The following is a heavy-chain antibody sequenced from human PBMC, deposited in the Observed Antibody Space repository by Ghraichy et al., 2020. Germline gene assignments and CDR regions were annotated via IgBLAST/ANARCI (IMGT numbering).Heavy chain of an antibody. CDR1: GYTLTELS. Sequence: VKVSCKVSGYTLTELSMHWVRQAPGKGLEWMGGFDPEDGETIYAQKFQGRVTMTEDTSTDTAYMELSSLRSEDTAVYYCATDARYYYDSSGYYSPFHYYYYGMDVWGQGTTVTVSS. J-gene: IGHJ6*02. D-gene: IGHD3-22*01. CDR3: ATDARYYYDSSGYYSPFHYYYYGMDV. CDR2: FDPEDGET. V-gene: IGHV1-24*01.